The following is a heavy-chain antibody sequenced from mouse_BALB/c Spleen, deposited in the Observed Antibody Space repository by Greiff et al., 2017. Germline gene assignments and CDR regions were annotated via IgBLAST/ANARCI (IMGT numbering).Heavy chain of an antibody. J-gene: IGHJ3*01. Sequence: EVKLVESGPELVKPGASVKMSCKASGYTFTSYVMHWVKQKPGQGLEWIGYINPYNDGTKYNEKFKGKATLTSDKSSSTAYMELSSLTSEDSAVYYCARFPFAYWGQGTLVTVSA. V-gene: IGHV1-14*01. CDR1: GYTFTSYV. CDR3: ARFPFAY. CDR2: INPYNDGT.